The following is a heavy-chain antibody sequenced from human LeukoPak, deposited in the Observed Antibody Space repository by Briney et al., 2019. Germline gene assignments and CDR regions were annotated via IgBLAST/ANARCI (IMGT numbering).Heavy chain of an antibody. CDR3: ARRRYSSRSRYYYYMDV. CDR2: IYYSGNT. D-gene: IGHD6-13*01. CDR1: GGSISTSNSY. V-gene: IGHV4-39*01. Sequence: SETLSLTCAVSGGSISTSNSYWGWIRRPPGKGLEWVGSIYYSGNTYYNPSLKSRVTISVDTSKNQFSLKLSSVTAADTAVYYCARRRYSSRSRYYYYMDVWGKGTTVTISS. J-gene: IGHJ6*03.